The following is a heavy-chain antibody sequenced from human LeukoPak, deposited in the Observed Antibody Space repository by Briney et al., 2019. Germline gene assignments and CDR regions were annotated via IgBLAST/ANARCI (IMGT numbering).Heavy chain of an antibody. V-gene: IGHV3-9*01. CDR3: GKDRLAAADPLDAFDI. D-gene: IGHD6-25*01. CDR1: GFTFDDYA. J-gene: IGHJ3*02. Sequence: GGSLRLSCAASGFTFDDYAMHWVRQAPGKGLEWASGISWNSGRIGYADSVKGRFTFSRDNVKNSLYLQMNSLRPEDTAFYYCGKDRLAAADPLDAFDIWGQGTMVTVSS. CDR2: ISWNSGRI.